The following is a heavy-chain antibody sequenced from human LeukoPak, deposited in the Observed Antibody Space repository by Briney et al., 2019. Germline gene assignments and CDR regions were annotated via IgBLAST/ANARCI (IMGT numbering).Heavy chain of an antibody. V-gene: IGHV3-72*01. CDR1: GFTFSYHY. CDR2: IRNKANGYTT. D-gene: IGHD4-17*01. Sequence: SGGSLRFSCAASGFTFSYHYMDWVRQAPGKGLQWVGRIRNKANGYTTEYAASVKGRFTISRDDSKNSLYLQMSSLTTEDTAVYYCARTSVHYGDYEVDYYYYYMDVWGKGTTVTVSS. CDR3: ARTSVHYGDYEVDYYYYYMDV. J-gene: IGHJ6*03.